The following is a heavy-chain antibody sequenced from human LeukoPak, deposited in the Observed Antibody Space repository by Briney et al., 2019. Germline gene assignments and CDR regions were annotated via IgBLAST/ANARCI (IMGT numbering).Heavy chain of an antibody. Sequence: SETLSLTCTVSGGSMNSGNYYWSWIRQPAGKALEWIGRIYTSGTTSYRPSLQSRATISIDTSKNQFSLKLNSMTAADTAVYYCARAHWFVDYYYYMDVWGKGATVTVSS. V-gene: IGHV4-61*02. J-gene: IGHJ6*03. D-gene: IGHD3-10*01. CDR3: ARAHWFVDYYYYMDV. CDR1: GGSMNSGNYY. CDR2: IYTSGTT.